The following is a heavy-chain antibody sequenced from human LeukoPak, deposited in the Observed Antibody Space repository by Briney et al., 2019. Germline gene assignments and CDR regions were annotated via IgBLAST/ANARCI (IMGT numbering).Heavy chain of an antibody. V-gene: IGHV1-8*01. J-gene: IGHJ6*03. D-gene: IGHD5-12*01. CDR3: ARGRWGSHSGYLYYYYYYMDV. CDR1: GYTFTSYD. Sequence: ASVKVSCKASGYTFTSYDINWVRQATGQGLEWTGWMNPNSGNTGYAQKFQGRVTMTRNTSISTAYMELSSLRSEDTAVYYCARGRWGSHSGYLYYYYYYMDVWGKGTTVTVSS. CDR2: MNPNSGNT.